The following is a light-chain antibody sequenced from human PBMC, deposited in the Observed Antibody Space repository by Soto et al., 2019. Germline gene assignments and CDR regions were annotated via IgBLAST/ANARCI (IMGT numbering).Light chain of an antibody. J-gene: IGKJ5*01. CDR1: QSVSNN. Sequence: EIMMTQSPATLSVSPGERATLSCRASQSVSNNVAWYQQKPGQAPRLLRHYASTRTTGIPARFSGSGSGTEFTLTISSLQSKDFALYYCQQYNNWPPITFGQGTRLEIK. CDR3: QQYNNWPPIT. V-gene: IGKV3-15*01. CDR2: YAS.